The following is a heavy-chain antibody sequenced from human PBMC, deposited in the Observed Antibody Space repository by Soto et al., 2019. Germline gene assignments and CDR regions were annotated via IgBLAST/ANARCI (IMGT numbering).Heavy chain of an antibody. J-gene: IGHJ6*02. Sequence: GGSLRLSCAASGFTFSSYGMRWVRQATGKGLEWVAVIWYDGSNKYYADSVKGRFTISRDNSKNTLYLQMNSLRAEDTAVYYCARWGAPYSSGWYINYGMDVWGQGTTVTVSS. CDR1: GFTFSSYG. D-gene: IGHD6-19*01. V-gene: IGHV3-33*01. CDR2: IWYDGSNK. CDR3: ARWGAPYSSGWYINYGMDV.